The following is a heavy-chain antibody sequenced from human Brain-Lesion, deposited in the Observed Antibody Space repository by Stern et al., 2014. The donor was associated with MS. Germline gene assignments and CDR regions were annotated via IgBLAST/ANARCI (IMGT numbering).Heavy chain of an antibody. CDR3: ARDKEDTNMAFRYFDN. D-gene: IGHD5-18*01. J-gene: IGHJ4*02. CDR1: GGSVGSGSYD. CDR2: IYTPGST. Sequence: QVQLVQSGPGLVKPSQTLSLTCTVSGGSVGSGSYDWSWIRQPAGKGLEWIGRIYTPGSTYYNPSLKSRVSISIDTSKNKFPLKLTSVTAADTAVYYCARDKEDTNMAFRYFDNWGQGTLVTVSS. V-gene: IGHV4-61*02.